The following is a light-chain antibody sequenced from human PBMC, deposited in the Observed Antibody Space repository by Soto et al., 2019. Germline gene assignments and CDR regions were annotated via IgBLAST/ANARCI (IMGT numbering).Light chain of an antibody. CDR2: EVS. CDR1: SSDVGSYNY. V-gene: IGLV2-14*01. CDR3: SSFTTSSSLYV. Sequence: QSALTQPASVPGSAGQSITISCTGTSSDVGSYNYVSWYQQHPGKAPKLMIYEVSNRPSGVSNRFSGSKSGSTASLTISGLQAEDEADYYCSSFTTSSSLYVFGSGTKVTV. J-gene: IGLJ1*01.